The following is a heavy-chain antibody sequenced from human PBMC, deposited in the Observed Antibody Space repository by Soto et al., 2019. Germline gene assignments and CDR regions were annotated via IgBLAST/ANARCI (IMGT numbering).Heavy chain of an antibody. CDR2: IYWDDDK. CDR1: GFSLTTSGVG. CDR3: AHRVLRTVFGVVTTTAIYFDF. V-gene: IGHV2-5*02. Sequence: QITLNESGPTVVRPTEPLTLTCRFSGFSLTTSGVGVGWIRQSPGKAPEWLALIYWDDDKRYSASLKSRLTITQDTSKNQVVLTVSDLDPTDTATYYCAHRVLRTVFGVVTTTAIYFDFWGQGTPVAVSS. D-gene: IGHD3-3*01. J-gene: IGHJ4*02.